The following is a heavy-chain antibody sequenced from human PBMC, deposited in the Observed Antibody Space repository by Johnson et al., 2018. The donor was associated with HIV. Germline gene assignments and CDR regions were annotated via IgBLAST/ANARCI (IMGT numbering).Heavy chain of an antibody. V-gene: IGHV3-33*08. CDR3: ARGDIGWNDDFAFDI. CDR2: IWYDGSNK. CDR1: GFTFSTYG. D-gene: IGHD1-1*01. J-gene: IGHJ3*02. Sequence: QVQLVESGGGLVQPGGSLRLSCAASGFTFSTYGMHWVRQAPGKVLAWVAVIWYDGSNKYYADSVKGQFTISRDNSKNTLYLQRKSLRGEDTAIYYCARGDIGWNDDFAFDIWGQGTMVTVSS.